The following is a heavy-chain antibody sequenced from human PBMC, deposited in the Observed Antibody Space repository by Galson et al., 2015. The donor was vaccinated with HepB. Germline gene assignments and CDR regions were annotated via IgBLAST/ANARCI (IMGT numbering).Heavy chain of an antibody. CDR2: ISSSSSYI. V-gene: IGHV3-21*01. CDR3: AGEEQLVLLSWFDP. D-gene: IGHD6-13*01. CDR1: GFTFSSYS. J-gene: IGHJ5*02. Sequence: SLRLSCAASGFTFSSYSMNWVRQAPGKGLEWVSSISSSSSYIYYADSVKGRFTISRDNAKNSLYLQMNSLRAEDTAVYYCAGEEQLVLLSWFDPWGQGTLVTVSS.